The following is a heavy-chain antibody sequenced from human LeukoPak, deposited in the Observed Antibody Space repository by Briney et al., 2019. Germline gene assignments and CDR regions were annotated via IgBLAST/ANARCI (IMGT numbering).Heavy chain of an antibody. CDR1: DGSFSGYY. J-gene: IGHJ5*02. CDR2: INHSGST. V-gene: IGHV4-34*01. D-gene: IGHD7-27*01. Sequence: PSETLSLTCAVYDGSFSGYYWSWIRQPPGKGLEWIGEINHSGSTNYNPSLKSRVTISVDTSKNQFSLKLSSVTAADTAVYYCARGLPSNLTGSFSLNWFDPWGQGTLVTVSS. CDR3: ARGLPSNLTGSFSLNWFDP.